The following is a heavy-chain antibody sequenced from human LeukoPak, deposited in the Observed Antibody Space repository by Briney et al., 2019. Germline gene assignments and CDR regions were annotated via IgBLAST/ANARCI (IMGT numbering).Heavy chain of an antibody. Sequence: SETLSLTCTVSGGSIGTYYWSWIRQPPGKRLKWIGYIYYSGNSNYKPSLKRRVTISVDTSKKQFSLKLSSVTAADTAVYYCAGLGASGNGYLSWFDPWGQGTLVTVSS. CDR3: AGLGASGNGYLSWFDP. CDR1: GGSIGTYY. V-gene: IGHV4-59*01. J-gene: IGHJ5*02. D-gene: IGHD3-22*01. CDR2: IYYSGNS.